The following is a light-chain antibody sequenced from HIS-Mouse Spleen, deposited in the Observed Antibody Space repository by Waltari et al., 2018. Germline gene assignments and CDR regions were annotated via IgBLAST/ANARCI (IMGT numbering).Light chain of an antibody. Sequence: QSALTQPASVSGSPGQSITISCTGTSSDGGCYNYVSWYQQHPGKAPKLMIYDVSNRPSGVSNRFSGSKSGNTASLTISGLQAEDEADYFCSSYTSSSFNVVFGGGTKLTVL. CDR1: SSDGGCYNY. V-gene: IGLV2-14*03. CDR3: SSYTSSSFNVV. CDR2: DVS. J-gene: IGLJ2*01.